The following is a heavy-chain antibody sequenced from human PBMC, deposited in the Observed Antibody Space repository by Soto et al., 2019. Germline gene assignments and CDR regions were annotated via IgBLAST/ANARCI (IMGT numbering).Heavy chain of an antibody. CDR3: STRAYDTNGYYRFDP. D-gene: IGHD3-22*01. Sequence: QVQLQQWGAGLLKPSETLSLTCAVYGGSFSGHSWTWIRQSPGKGLEWIGDINHSGRVNYSPSLKSRFTISLDTSKNQFSLTLGAVTASDTAMYSCSTRAYDTNGYYRFDPWGQGTLVTVSS. CDR2: INHSGRV. CDR1: GGSFSGHS. J-gene: IGHJ5*01. V-gene: IGHV4-34*01.